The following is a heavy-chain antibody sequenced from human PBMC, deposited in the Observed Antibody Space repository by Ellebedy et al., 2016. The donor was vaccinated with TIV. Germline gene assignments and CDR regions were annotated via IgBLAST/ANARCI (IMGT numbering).Heavy chain of an antibody. D-gene: IGHD4-17*01. CDR3: SRHTDYALDY. V-gene: IGHV3-30-3*01. CDR1: GFTFSSYA. J-gene: IGHJ4*02. Sequence: GGSLRLSCAASGFTFSSYAMHWVRQAPGKGLEWVAVISYDGSNKYYADSVKGRFTISRDNAKNSLDLQMNSLRAEDTAVYYCSRHTDYALDYWGQGALVTVSS. CDR2: ISYDGSNK.